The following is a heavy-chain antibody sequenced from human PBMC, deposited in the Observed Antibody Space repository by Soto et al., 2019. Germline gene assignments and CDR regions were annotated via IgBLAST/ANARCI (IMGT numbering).Heavy chain of an antibody. CDR3: ARSIVVVTALDY. CDR1: GYTFTGYY. CDR2: INDGNGNT. D-gene: IGHD2-21*02. J-gene: IGHJ4*02. Sequence: ASVKVSCQASGYTFTGYYMHWVRQAPGQRLEWMGWINDGNGNTKYSQKFQGRVTITRDTSASTAYMELSSLRSEDTAVYYCARSIVVVTALDYWGQGTLVTVSS. V-gene: IGHV1-3*01.